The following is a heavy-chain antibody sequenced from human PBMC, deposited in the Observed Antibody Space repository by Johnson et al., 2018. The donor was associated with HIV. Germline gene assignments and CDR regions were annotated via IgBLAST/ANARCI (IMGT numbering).Heavy chain of an antibody. CDR3: ARDQGGNHNAFDI. Sequence: VQLVESGGGVVQPGGSLRLSCAASGFTFSGSGMHWVRQSPGKGLEWVDVICYDGNNKSYTDSVKGRFTISRDNYNNTLHLEMNSLSPEETALYYCARDQGGNHNAFDIWGQGTMVTVSS. V-gene: IGHV3-30*03. CDR1: GFTFSGSG. J-gene: IGHJ3*02. D-gene: IGHD1-14*01. CDR2: ICYDGNNK.